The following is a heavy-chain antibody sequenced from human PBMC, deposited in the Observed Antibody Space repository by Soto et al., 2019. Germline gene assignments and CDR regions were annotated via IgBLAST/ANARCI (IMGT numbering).Heavy chain of an antibody. CDR3: ARDLYYYDSSGYYYYYYGMDV. CDR2: IYSGGST. Sequence: EVQLVESGGGLIQPGGSLRLSCAASGFTVSSHYMSWVRQAPGKGLEWVSVIYSGGSTYYADSVKGRFTISRDNSKNTLYLQMNSLRAEDTTVYYCARDLYYYDSSGYYYYYYGMDVWGQGTTVTVSS. V-gene: IGHV3-53*01. CDR1: GFTVSSHY. D-gene: IGHD3-22*01. J-gene: IGHJ6*02.